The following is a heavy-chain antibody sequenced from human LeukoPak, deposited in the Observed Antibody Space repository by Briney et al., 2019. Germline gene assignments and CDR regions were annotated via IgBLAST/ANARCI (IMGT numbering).Heavy chain of an antibody. CDR1: GGTFRSYA. V-gene: IGHV1-69*13. CDR2: IIPMFGTP. CDR3: AKTLGYCSTTGCYGAFDI. D-gene: IGHD2-2*01. Sequence: SVKFSCKASGGTFRSYAISWVRQAPGQGLEWMGGIIPMFGTPNYAQKFQGRVRITADESTSTAYMELSSLRSEDTAVYYCAKTLGYCSTTGCYGAFDIWGQGTMVTVSS. J-gene: IGHJ3*02.